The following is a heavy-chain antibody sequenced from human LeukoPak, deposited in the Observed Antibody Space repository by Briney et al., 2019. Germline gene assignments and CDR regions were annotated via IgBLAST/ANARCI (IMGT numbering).Heavy chain of an antibody. D-gene: IGHD6-19*01. CDR3: AADVPGNSSTWSLL. CDR2: IVVGSGNT. V-gene: IGHV1-58*01. J-gene: IGHJ4*02. CDR1: GFAFTSSA. Sequence: SVKVSCKGSGFAFTSSAVQWVRQARGQRLEWIGWIVVGSGNTNYAQKFQERVTITRDMSTSTAYMELSSLRSEDTAVYYCAADVPGNSSTWSLLWGQGTLVTVSS.